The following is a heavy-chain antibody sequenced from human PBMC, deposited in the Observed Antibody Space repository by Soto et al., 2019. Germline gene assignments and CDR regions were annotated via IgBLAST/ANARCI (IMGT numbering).Heavy chain of an antibody. V-gene: IGHV1-69*13. Sequence: SVKVSCKASGGTFSSYAISWVRQAPGQGLEWMGGIIPIFGTANYAQKFQGRVTITADESTSTAYMELSSLGSEDTAVYYCARRSSYYYDSSGYFGYWDRGTLVTVSS. CDR1: GGTFSSYA. CDR2: IIPIFGTA. J-gene: IGHJ4*02. CDR3: ARRSSYYYDSSGYFGY. D-gene: IGHD3-22*01.